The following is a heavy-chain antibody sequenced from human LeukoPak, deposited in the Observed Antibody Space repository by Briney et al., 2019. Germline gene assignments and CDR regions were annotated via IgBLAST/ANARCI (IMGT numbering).Heavy chain of an antibody. J-gene: IGHJ1*01. Sequence: GASLRLSCAASGFTFSSYAMSWVRQAPGKGLEWVSAISGSGGSTYYADSVKGRFTISRDNSKNTLYLQMNSLRAEDTAVYYCAKGGVVVTASPARHWGQGTLVTVSS. D-gene: IGHD2-21*02. CDR3: AKGGVVVTASPARH. V-gene: IGHV3-23*01. CDR2: ISGSGGST. CDR1: GFTFSSYA.